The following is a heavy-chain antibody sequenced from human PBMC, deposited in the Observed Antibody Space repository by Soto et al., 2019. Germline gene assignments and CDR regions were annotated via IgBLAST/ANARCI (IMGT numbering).Heavy chain of an antibody. V-gene: IGHV3-23*01. CDR2: TGISGRTT. D-gene: IGHD1-20*01. CDR3: ATVHNTSRSFNY. J-gene: IGHJ4*02. Sequence: GGSLRLSCAASGFSVNTYAMSWVRQAPGKGLEWVSTTGISGRTTYYADSVKGRFTVSRDDSQNTLDLQMSSLRAEDTAVYYCATVHNTSRSFNYWGQGTLVTVSS. CDR1: GFSVNTYA.